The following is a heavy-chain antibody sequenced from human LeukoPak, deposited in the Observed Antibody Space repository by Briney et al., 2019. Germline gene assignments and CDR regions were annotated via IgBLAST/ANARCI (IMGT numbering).Heavy chain of an antibody. Sequence: GASVKVSCKASGGTFSSYVISWVRQAPGQGLEWMGWISAYNGNTNYAQKLQGRVTMTTDTSTSTAYMELRSLRSDDTAVYYCARDGNNYYGSGSYYKGSPDFDYWGQGTLVTVSS. D-gene: IGHD3-10*01. CDR2: ISAYNGNT. V-gene: IGHV1-18*01. CDR3: ARDGNNYYGSGSYYKGSPDFDY. J-gene: IGHJ4*02. CDR1: GGTFSSYV.